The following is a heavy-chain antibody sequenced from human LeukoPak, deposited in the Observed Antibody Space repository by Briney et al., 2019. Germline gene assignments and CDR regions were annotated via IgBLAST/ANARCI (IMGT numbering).Heavy chain of an antibody. V-gene: IGHV1-46*01. CDR2: INPSSSST. J-gene: IGHJ4*02. CDR3: AREYSSSSGVFVY. CDR1: GYTFTSYY. D-gene: IGHD6-6*01. Sequence: SVKVSCKASGYTFTSYYMHWVRQAPGQGLEWMGIINPSSSSTSYAQKFQGRVTMTRDTYTSTVYMELSSLRSEDTGVYYCAREYSSSSGVFVYWGQGTLVTVAS.